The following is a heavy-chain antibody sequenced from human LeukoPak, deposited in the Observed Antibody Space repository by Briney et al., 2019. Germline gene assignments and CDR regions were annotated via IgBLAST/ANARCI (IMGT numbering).Heavy chain of an antibody. J-gene: IGHJ5*02. D-gene: IGHD2-2*01. CDR3: ATRPIVVVPAAMFGGWFDP. Sequence: PSETLSLTCAVYGGSFSGYYWSWIRQPPGKGLEWIGEINHSGSTNYNPSLKSRVTISVDTSKNQFSLKLSSVTAADTAVYYCATRPIVVVPAAMFGGWFDPWGQGTLVTVSS. CDR2: INHSGST. V-gene: IGHV4-34*01. CDR1: GGSFSGYY.